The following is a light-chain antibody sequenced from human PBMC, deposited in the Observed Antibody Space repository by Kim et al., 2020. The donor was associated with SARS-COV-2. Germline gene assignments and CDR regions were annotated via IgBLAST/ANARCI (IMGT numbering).Light chain of an antibody. CDR3: CSYAGSNSLV. CDR1: SSDFGGYNY. Sequence: KSSTIACTGTSSDFGGYNYVTWYQQHPDKAPKVIIYDVSKRPSGIPDRFSGSKSGNTASLTISGLQTEDEGDYHCCSYAGSNSLVFGGGTKVTVL. J-gene: IGLJ2*01. V-gene: IGLV2-11*03. CDR2: DVS.